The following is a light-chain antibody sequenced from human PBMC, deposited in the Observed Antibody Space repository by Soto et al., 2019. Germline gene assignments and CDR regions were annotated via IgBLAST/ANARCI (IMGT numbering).Light chain of an antibody. Sequence: QSALTQPPSVSGAPGQRVTISCTGSSSNIRAGYDVHWYQQLPGTAPKLLIYGNSNRPSGVPDRFSGSKSGTSASLAITGLQAEDEADYYCQSYDSSLSGSVFGGGTKVTVL. CDR1: SSNIRAGYD. V-gene: IGLV1-40*01. CDR3: QSYDSSLSGSV. CDR2: GNS. J-gene: IGLJ3*02.